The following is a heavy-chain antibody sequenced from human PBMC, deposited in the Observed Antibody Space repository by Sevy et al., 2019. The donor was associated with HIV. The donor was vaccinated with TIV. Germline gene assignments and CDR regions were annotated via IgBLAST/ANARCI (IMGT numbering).Heavy chain of an antibody. J-gene: IGHJ4*02. V-gene: IGHV4-59*08. D-gene: IGHD1-26*01. CDR2: IYYNGHI. Sequence: KASETLSLTCTVSGGSITILYWNWIRQPPGKGLEWIANIYYNGHINYNPSLKSRVTLSLDTSKNQFSLRLSSVTAADTAMYYCAGENAWGRGYSWGQGTLVTVSS. CDR1: GGSITILY. CDR3: AGENAWGRGYS.